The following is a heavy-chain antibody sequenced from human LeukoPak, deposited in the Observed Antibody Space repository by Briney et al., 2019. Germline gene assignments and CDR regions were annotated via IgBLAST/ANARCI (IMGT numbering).Heavy chain of an antibody. CDR2: IKQDGSEK. D-gene: IGHD5-12*01. Sequence: GGSLRLSCAASGFTFSSYWMSWVRQAPGKGLEWVANIKQDGSEKYYVDSVKGRFTISRDNAKNSLYLQMNSLRAEDTAVYYCAKDSIEYSGYDSFDYWGQGTLVTVSS. CDR1: GFTFSSYW. J-gene: IGHJ4*02. V-gene: IGHV3-7*03. CDR3: AKDSIEYSGYDSFDY.